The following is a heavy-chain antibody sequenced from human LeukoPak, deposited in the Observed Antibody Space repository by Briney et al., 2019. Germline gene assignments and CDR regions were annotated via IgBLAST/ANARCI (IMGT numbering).Heavy chain of an antibody. CDR3: ARALEGYGSGSYYNPPPFDY. CDR1: GDSITSRSFY. Sequence: KPSETLSLTCFVSGDSITSRSFYWGWIRQPPGKNLEWIGNVYYDGRTSYNPSLKTRVTISVDTSKNQFSLKLSSVTAADTAVYYCARALEGYGSGSYYNPPPFDYWGQGTLVTVSS. D-gene: IGHD3-10*01. CDR2: VYYDGRT. V-gene: IGHV4-39*01. J-gene: IGHJ4*02.